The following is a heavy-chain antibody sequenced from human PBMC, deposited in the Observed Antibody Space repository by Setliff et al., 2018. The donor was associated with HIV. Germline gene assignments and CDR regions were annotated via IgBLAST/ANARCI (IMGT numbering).Heavy chain of an antibody. D-gene: IGHD2-15*01. CDR3: ARVPPRYCSPTTCPFFFDY. V-gene: IGHV1-2*02. CDR2: INPRSGGT. CDR1: GYSFMNNG. Sequence: ASVKVSCKASGYSFMNNGLSWLRQAPGQGLEWMGWINPRSGGTNYAQKIQGTVTMTRDTSINTAYMEMSRLRSDDTAVYYCARVPPRYCSPTTCPFFFDYWGQGTLVTVSS. J-gene: IGHJ4*02.